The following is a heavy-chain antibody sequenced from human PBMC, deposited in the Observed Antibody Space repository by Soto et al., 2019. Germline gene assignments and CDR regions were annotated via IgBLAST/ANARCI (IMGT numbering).Heavy chain of an antibody. J-gene: IGHJ4*02. Sequence: EVQLLESGGGLVQPGGSLRLSCAASGFTFSSYAMSWVRQAPGKGLEWVSSISGSGDRTYYGDSVKGRFTISRDNSKNTVYRQMNSLRAEDTAVYYCAKDLRGSTSCYGCYFDYWGQGTLVTVSS. CDR2: ISGSGDRT. V-gene: IGHV3-23*01. CDR1: GFTFSSYA. D-gene: IGHD2-2*01. CDR3: AKDLRGSTSCYGCYFDY.